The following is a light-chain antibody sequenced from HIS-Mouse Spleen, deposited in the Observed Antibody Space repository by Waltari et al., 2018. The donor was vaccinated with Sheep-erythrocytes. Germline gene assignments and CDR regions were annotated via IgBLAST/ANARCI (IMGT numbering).Light chain of an antibody. V-gene: IGLV2-11*01. J-gene: IGLJ1*01. CDR1: SSDVGGYTY. Sequence: QSALTQPRSVSGSPGQSVTISCTGTSSDVGGYTYVCCYQQHPGKAPKLMIYDVSKRPSVVPDRFSGSKSVNTASLTISGLQAEDEADYYCCSYAGSYTYVFGTGTKVTVL. CDR3: CSYAGSYTYV. CDR2: DVS.